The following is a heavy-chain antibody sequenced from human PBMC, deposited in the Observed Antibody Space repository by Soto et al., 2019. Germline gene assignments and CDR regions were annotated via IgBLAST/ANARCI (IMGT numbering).Heavy chain of an antibody. J-gene: IGHJ4*02. D-gene: IGHD4-17*01. CDR1: GFTFSNYA. Sequence: VGSLRLSCVASGFTFSNYAMHWVRQAPGKWLGWVAVISSDGSEKYYLDSVRGRFTISRDNSKNTLYLKMNNLRPGDTAMYYCANSWTTLTTGFDFWGQGALVTVSS. V-gene: IGHV3-30*18. CDR3: ANSWTTLTTGFDF. CDR2: ISSDGSEK.